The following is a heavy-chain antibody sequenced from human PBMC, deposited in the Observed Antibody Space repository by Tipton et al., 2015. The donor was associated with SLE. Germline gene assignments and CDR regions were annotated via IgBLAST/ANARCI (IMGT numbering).Heavy chain of an antibody. J-gene: IGHJ4*02. CDR2: IYYSGST. CDR3: ASQGRWEYYFDY. Sequence: GLVKPSETLSLTCTVSGGSISSYYWGWFRQPPGKGLEWIGSIYYSGSTYYNPSLKSRVTISVDTSKNQFSLKLSSVTAADTAVYYCASQGRWEYYFDYWGQGTLVTVSS. V-gene: IGHV4-39*07. CDR1: GGSISSYY. D-gene: IGHD1-26*01.